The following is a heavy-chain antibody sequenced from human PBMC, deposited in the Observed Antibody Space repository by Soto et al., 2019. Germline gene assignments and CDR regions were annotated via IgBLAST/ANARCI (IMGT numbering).Heavy chain of an antibody. D-gene: IGHD1-1*01. CDR2: SRNDRSTK. CDR1: GFDFTRYS. V-gene: IGHV3-30*02. Sequence: GGSLRLSCAASGFDFTRYSMNWVRQAPGKGLEWLSFSRNDRSTKYYADSVKGRFTISRDNSKNTLYLQMNSLRAEDTAVYYSAKDKMERREYYFDYWGQGTLVNVSS. J-gene: IGHJ4*02. CDR3: AKDKMERREYYFDY.